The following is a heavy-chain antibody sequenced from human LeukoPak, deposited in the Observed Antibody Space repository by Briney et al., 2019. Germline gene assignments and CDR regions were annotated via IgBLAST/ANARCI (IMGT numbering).Heavy chain of an antibody. CDR2: IHSSGTT. V-gene: IGHV4-59*01. D-gene: IGHD6-25*01. CDR1: GDSISGYY. Sequence: SETLSLTCTVSGDSISGYYWSWIRQPPGKGLEWIAFIHSSGTTNYNPSLKSRVSISVDTSNNQFSLNVNSVTAADTAVYYCARGGASSEWFDPWGQGTQVTVSS. CDR3: ARGGASSEWFDP. J-gene: IGHJ5*02.